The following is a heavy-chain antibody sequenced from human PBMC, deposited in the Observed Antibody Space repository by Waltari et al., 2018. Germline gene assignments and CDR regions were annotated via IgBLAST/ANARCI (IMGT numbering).Heavy chain of an antibody. J-gene: IGHJ4*02. V-gene: IGHV3-23*01. CDR2: ISGSGGST. CDR3: AKAYLRNKYSGYDNRFKGTFDY. D-gene: IGHD5-12*01. CDR1: GFTFSSYA. Sequence: EVQLLESGGGLVQPGGSLRLSCAASGFTFSSYAMSWVGQAPGKGREWVSAISGSGGSTYYADSVKGRFTISRDNSKNTLYLQMNSLRAEDTAVYYCAKAYLRNKYSGYDNRFKGTFDYWGQGTLVTVSS.